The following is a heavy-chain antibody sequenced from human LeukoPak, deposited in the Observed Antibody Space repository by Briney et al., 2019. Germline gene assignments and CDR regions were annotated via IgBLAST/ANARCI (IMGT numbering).Heavy chain of an antibody. CDR1: GGSISSGSNY. D-gene: IGHD3-16*01. CDR2: IYTSGST. V-gene: IGHV4-61*02. Sequence: PSETLSLTCTVSGGSISSGSNYWSWIRQPAGKGLEWIGRIYTSGSTNYNPSLKSRVTISVDTSKNQFSLKLSSVTAADTAVYYCARDGGPYYYYYMDVWGKGTTVTVSS. J-gene: IGHJ6*03. CDR3: ARDGGPYYYYYMDV.